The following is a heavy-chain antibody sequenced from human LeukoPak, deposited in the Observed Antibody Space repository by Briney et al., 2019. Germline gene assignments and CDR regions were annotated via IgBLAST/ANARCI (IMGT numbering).Heavy chain of an antibody. D-gene: IGHD3-3*01. V-gene: IGHV5-51*01. CDR1: GYSFTDYW. J-gene: IGHJ4*02. Sequence: GESLKISCKGSGYSFTDYWIGWVRQMPGKGLEWMGIIYPADSDTRYSPSFQGQVTISADKSISTAYLQWSSLRASDTAVYYCARLVSSRVFDYWGQGTLVTVSS. CDR3: ARLVSSRVFDY. CDR2: IYPADSDT.